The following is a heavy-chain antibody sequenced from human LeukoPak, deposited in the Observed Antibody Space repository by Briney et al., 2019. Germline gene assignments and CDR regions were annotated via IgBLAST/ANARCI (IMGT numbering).Heavy chain of an antibody. V-gene: IGHV3-23*01. J-gene: IGHJ4*02. CDR1: GFTFSSTS. CDR3: AKGVEFLGGYYLDY. Sequence: PGGSLRLSCAASGFTFSSTSMSWVRQAPGKGLEWVAVTVGGGDGTYYADSVKGRFTISRDNSKNTLYLQMNSLRAEDTAVYYCAKGVEFLGGYYLDYWGQGTLVTVSS. D-gene: IGHD3-22*01. CDR2: TVGGGDGT.